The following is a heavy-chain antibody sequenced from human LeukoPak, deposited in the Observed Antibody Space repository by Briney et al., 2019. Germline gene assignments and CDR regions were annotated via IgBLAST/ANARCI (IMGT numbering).Heavy chain of an antibody. CDR2: INPNSGGT. Sequence: AASVKVSCKASGYTFTGYYMHWVRQAPGQGLEWMGRINPNSGGTNSAQKFQGRVTMTRDTSISTAYMELSRLRSDDTAVYYCATTSLSSGPFDYWGQGTLVTVSS. V-gene: IGHV1-2*02. CDR3: ATTSLSSGPFDY. CDR1: GYTFTGYY. D-gene: IGHD6-25*01. J-gene: IGHJ4*02.